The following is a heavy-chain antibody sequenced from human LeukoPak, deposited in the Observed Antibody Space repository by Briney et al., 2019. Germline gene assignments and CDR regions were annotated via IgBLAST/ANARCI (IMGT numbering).Heavy chain of an antibody. Sequence: PSQTLSLTCTVSGGSISSGSYYWSWIRQPAGKGLEWIGRVYRSGSSDYNPSLRSRLSMSVDTSRNQFSLNLRSVTAADTAMYYCARPTIFEYYFDSWGQGILVTVSS. CDR2: VYRSGSS. CDR1: GGSISSGSYY. V-gene: IGHV4-61*02. D-gene: IGHD2/OR15-2a*01. CDR3: ARPTIFEYYFDS. J-gene: IGHJ4*02.